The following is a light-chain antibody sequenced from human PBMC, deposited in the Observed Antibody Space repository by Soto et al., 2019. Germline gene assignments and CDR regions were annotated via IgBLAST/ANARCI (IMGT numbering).Light chain of an antibody. Sequence: ESVLTQSRSTLSLSPGERATLSCRASQSVSSNYLAWYQQKPGQAPRLLIYGASSRATGIPDRFSGSGSGTDFTLTIRRLEPEDFAVYYCQQYGSSYPWTFGQGTKV. CDR3: QQYGSSYPWT. V-gene: IGKV3-20*01. J-gene: IGKJ1*01. CDR1: QSVSSNY. CDR2: GAS.